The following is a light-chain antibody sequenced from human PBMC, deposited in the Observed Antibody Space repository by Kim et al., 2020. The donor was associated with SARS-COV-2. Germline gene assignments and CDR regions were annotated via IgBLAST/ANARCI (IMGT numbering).Light chain of an antibody. CDR3: QQYGSSPYT. CDR1: PSVGSHY. CDR2: AAS. J-gene: IGKJ2*01. Sequence: LSPGERVPLSRRASPSVGSHYVAWYQQKPGQAPRLLILAASSRATGIPDRFRGSGSGTDFTLTIRRLGPGDFAVYYCQQYGSSPYTFGQGTRLEIK. V-gene: IGKV3-20*01.